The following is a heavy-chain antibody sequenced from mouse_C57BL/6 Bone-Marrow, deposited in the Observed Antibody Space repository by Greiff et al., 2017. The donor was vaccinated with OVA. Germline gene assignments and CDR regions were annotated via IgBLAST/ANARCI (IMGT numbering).Heavy chain of an antibody. CDR2: IRSKSSNYAT. Sequence: EVQRVESGGGLVQPKGSLKLSCAASGFTFNTYAMHWVRQAPGKGLEWVARIRSKSSNYATYYADSVKDRFTISRDDSQSMLYLQMNNLKTEDTAMYYCVRRRYYYGSSYGYYAMDYWGQGTSVTVSS. J-gene: IGHJ4*01. D-gene: IGHD1-1*01. V-gene: IGHV10-3*01. CDR1: GFTFNTYA. CDR3: VRRRYYYGSSYGYYAMDY.